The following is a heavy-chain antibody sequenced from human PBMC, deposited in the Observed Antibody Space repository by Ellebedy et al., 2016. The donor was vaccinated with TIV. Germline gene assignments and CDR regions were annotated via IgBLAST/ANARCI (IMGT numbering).Heavy chain of an antibody. Sequence: LRLSXTVSGGSISSGDYYWSWIRQPPGKGLEWIGYIYYSGSTYYNPSLKSRVTISVDTSKNQFSLKLSSVTAADTAVYYCARGGNTLPFFNYWGQGTLVTVSS. CDR1: GGSISSGDYY. D-gene: IGHD4-23*01. CDR3: ARGGNTLPFFNY. V-gene: IGHV4-30-4*01. J-gene: IGHJ4*02. CDR2: IYYSGST.